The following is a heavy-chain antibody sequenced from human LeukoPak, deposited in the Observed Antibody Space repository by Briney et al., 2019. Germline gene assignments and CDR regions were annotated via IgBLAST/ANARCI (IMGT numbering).Heavy chain of an antibody. CDR2: INPSGGST. Sequence: ASVKVSCKVSGYTLTELSMHWVRQAPGQGLEWMGIINPSGGSTSYAQKFQGRVTMTRDTSTSTVYMELSSLRSEDTAVYYCARVDMAYCGGDCFDYWGQGTLVTVSS. D-gene: IGHD2-21*01. CDR3: ARVDMAYCGGDCFDY. J-gene: IGHJ4*02. CDR1: GYTLTELS. V-gene: IGHV1-46*01.